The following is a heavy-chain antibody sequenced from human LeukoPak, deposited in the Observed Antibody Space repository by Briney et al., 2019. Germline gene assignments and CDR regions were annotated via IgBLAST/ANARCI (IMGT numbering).Heavy chain of an antibody. CDR1: GGSISSYY. Sequence: SETLSLTCTVSGGSISSYYWSWIRQPPGKGLEWIGYIYYSVSTNYNPSLKSRVTISVDTSKNQFSLKLSSVTAADTAVYDCARSRGVPGVDAFDIWGQGTMVTVSS. CDR2: IYYSVST. D-gene: IGHD6-13*01. CDR3: ARSRGVPGVDAFDI. J-gene: IGHJ3*02. V-gene: IGHV4-59*08.